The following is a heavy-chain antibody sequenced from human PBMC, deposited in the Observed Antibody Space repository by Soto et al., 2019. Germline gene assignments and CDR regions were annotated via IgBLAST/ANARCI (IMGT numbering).Heavy chain of an antibody. CDR2: FDREDGET. D-gene: IGHD3-16*02. J-gene: IGHJ4*02. CDR1: GYTLTELS. CDR3: ATLVYDYVWGSYRYKDPDY. Sequence: ASVKVSCKVSGYTLTELSIHWVRQAPGKGLEWMGGFDREDGETIYAQKFQGRVTMTEDRSTDTAYMELSTLRFEDAAMYYCATLVYDYVWGSYRYKDPDYWGQGTQVTVSS. V-gene: IGHV1-24*01.